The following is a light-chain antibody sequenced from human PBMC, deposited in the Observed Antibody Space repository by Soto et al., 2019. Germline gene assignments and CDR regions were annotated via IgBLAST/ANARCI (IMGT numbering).Light chain of an antibody. CDR3: QQYYSYPLT. Sequence: IRVTQSPSSLSASGGDIVTITCRASQGISSYLAWYQQKPGKAPKLLIYAASTLQSGVPSRFSGSGSGTDFTLTISCLQSEDFATYYCQQYYSYPLTFGGGTKVDI. CDR2: AAS. V-gene: IGKV1-8*01. CDR1: QGISSY. J-gene: IGKJ4*01.